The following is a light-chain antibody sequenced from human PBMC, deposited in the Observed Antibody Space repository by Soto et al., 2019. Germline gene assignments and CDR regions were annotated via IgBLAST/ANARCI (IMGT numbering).Light chain of an antibody. J-gene: IGKJ2*01. CDR3: QQYNNWPSHT. V-gene: IGKV3-15*01. CDR1: QSVSSN. CDR2: GAS. Sequence: EIVMTQSPATLSVSPGERATLSCRASQSVSSNLAWYQQKPGQAPRLLIYGASTRATGIPARFSGSGSGTEFTLTISGLQSEDFAVYYCQQYNNWPSHTFGQGTKLEIK.